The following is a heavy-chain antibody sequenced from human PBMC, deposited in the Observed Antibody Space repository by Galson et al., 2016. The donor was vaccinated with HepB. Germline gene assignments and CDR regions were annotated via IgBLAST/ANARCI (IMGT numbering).Heavy chain of an antibody. D-gene: IGHD1-26*01. CDR3: ARQSVGAFDY. J-gene: IGHJ4*02. V-gene: IGHV4-39*01. CDR1: GGSIVSSSYY. CDR2: MFYSGST. Sequence: LSLTCTVSGGSIVSSSYYWGWIRQPPGKGLDWIGNMFYSGSTYYNPSLKSRVTISVDTSRNQFSLQLTSVTAADRAVYYCARQSVGAFDYWGQGTMVTVSS.